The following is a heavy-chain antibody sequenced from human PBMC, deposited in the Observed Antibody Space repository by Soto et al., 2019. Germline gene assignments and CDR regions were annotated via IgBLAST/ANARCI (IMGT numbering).Heavy chain of an antibody. V-gene: IGHV1-18*04. D-gene: IGHD5-12*01. Sequence: QVQLVQSGAEVKKPGASVKVSCKASGYTFTSYGISWVRQAPGQGLEWMGWIRAYNGNTNYAQKLQGRVTMTTDTATNTAYMELRSLRSDDTAVYYCARGYSYPRSYYYYGMDVWGQGTTVTVSS. CDR3: ARGYSYPRSYYYYGMDV. CDR2: IRAYNGNT. CDR1: GYTFTSYG. J-gene: IGHJ6*02.